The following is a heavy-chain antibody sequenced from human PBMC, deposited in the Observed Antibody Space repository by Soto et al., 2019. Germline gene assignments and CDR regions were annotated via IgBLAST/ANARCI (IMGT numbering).Heavy chain of an antibody. V-gene: IGHV5-10-1*03. CDR3: GSNPPRYYYHGMDV. CDR2: IDPSDSYT. CDR1: GYTFTNYW. Sequence: EVQLVQSGAEVKKPGESLRISCKGSGYTFTNYWITWVRQMPGKGLEWMGRIDPSDSYTNYSPAFQGHVTISADKSISTASLQWSRLKASDTAMYYCGSNPPRYYYHGMDVWGQGTTVTVSS. J-gene: IGHJ6*02.